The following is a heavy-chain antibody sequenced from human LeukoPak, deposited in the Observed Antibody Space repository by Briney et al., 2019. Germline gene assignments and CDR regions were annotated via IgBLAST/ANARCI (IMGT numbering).Heavy chain of an antibody. CDR3: AKDRDYDILTGYSTFDP. J-gene: IGHJ5*02. V-gene: IGHV3-23*01. D-gene: IGHD3-9*01. CDR1: GFTFSSYA. CDR2: ISGSGGSA. Sequence: GGSLRLSCAASGFTFSSYAMSWVRQAPGKGLEWVSAISGSGGSAYYADSVKGRFTISRDNSKNTLYLQMNSLRAEDTAVYYCAKDRDYDILTGYSTFDPWGQGTLVTVSS.